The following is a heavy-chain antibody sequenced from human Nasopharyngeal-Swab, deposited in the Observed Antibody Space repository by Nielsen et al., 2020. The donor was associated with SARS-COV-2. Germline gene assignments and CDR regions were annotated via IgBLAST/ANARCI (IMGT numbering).Heavy chain of an antibody. CDR2: INSDGSST. Sequence: GESLKISCAASGFTFSSYWMHWVRQAPGKGLVWVSRINSDGSSTSYADSVKGRFTISRDNAKNTLYLQMNSLRAEDTAAYYCASIRGYFDYWGQGTLVTVSS. CDR3: ASIRGYFDY. CDR1: GFTFSSYW. J-gene: IGHJ4*02. D-gene: IGHD3-22*01. V-gene: IGHV3-74*01.